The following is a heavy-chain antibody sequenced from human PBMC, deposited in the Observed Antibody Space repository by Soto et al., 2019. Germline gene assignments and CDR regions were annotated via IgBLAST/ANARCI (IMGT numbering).Heavy chain of an antibody. CDR2: ISGSGGST. V-gene: IGHV3-23*01. D-gene: IGHD3-3*01. Sequence: GGSLRLSCAASGFTFSSYAMSWVRQAPGKGLEWVSAISGSGGSTYYADSVKGRFTISRDNSKNTLYLQMNSLRAEDTAVYYCAKDLLTHYDFWSGYQYYFDYWGQGTLVTVSS. J-gene: IGHJ4*02. CDR3: AKDLLTHYDFWSGYQYYFDY. CDR1: GFTFSSYA.